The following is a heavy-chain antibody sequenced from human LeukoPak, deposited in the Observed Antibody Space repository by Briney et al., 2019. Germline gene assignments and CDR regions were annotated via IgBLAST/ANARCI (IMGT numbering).Heavy chain of an antibody. D-gene: IGHD3-10*01. CDR1: GGSISSYY. V-gene: IGHV4-59*08. J-gene: IGHJ6*04. CDR2: IYYSGST. Sequence: PSETLSLTCTISGGSISSYYWSWIRQPPGKGLEWIGYIYYSGSTNYNPSLKSRVTISVDTSKNQFSLKLSSVTAADTAVYYCARANVLLWFGEFETGAFDIWGKGTTVTVSS. CDR3: ARANVLLWFGEFETGAFDI.